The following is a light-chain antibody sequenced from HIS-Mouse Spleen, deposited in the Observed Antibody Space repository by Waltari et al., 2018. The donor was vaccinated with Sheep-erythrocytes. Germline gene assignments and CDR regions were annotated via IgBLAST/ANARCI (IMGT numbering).Light chain of an antibody. CDR1: SSDVGGYNY. Sequence: QSALTQPRSVSGSPGQSVTISCTGTSSDVGGYNYVSWYQQHPGKAPKLMIYDVSKLPAGVPDRVSGSKSGTTASLTISGRQAEDEADYYCCSYAGSYTFVVFGGGTKLTVL. CDR3: CSYAGSYTFVV. J-gene: IGLJ2*01. CDR2: DVS. V-gene: IGLV2-11*01.